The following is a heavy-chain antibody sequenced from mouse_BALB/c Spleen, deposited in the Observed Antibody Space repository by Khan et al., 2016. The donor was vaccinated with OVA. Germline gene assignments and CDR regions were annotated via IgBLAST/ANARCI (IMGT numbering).Heavy chain of an antibody. Sequence: QVQLQQSRAELARPGASVKLSCKSSGYTFTSYWMQWVKQRPGQGLEWIGTIYPGDGDTRYDQKFKGKATLTADKSSSTAYLQLSNLASEDSAVYFCASYRYDYFDYWGQGTTLTVSS. V-gene: IGHV1-87*01. CDR1: GYTFTSYW. CDR3: ASYRYDYFDY. J-gene: IGHJ2*01. CDR2: IYPGDGDT. D-gene: IGHD2-14*01.